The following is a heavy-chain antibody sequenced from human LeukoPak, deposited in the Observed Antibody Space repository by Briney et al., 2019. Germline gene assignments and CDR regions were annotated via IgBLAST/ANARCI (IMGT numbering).Heavy chain of an antibody. CDR2: IYHSGST. D-gene: IGHD2-2*01. J-gene: IGHJ4*02. Sequence: IPSETLSLTCAVSGGSISSGGYSWSWIRQPQGKGLEWIGYIYHSGSTYYNPSLKSRVTISVDRSKNQFPLKLSSVTAADTAVYYCARGYCSSTSCYGFDYWGQGTLVTVSS. CDR1: GGSISSGGYS. V-gene: IGHV4-30-2*01. CDR3: ARGYCSSTSCYGFDY.